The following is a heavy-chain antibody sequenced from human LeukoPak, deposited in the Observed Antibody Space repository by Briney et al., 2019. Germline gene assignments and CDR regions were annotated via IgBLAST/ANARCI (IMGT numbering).Heavy chain of an antibody. CDR3: ARVLYSYGPGY. V-gene: IGHV3-74*01. CDR2: INSDGSSA. Sequence: SGGSLRLSCAASGFTFSIYWMHWVRQAPGRGLVWVSRINSDGSSASYADSVKGRFTISRDNAKNTLYLQMNSLRAEDTAVYYCARVLYSYGPGYWGQGTLVTVSS. D-gene: IGHD5-18*01. J-gene: IGHJ4*02. CDR1: GFTFSIYW.